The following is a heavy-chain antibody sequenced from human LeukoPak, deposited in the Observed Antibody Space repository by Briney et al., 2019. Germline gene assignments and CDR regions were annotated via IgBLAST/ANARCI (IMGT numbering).Heavy chain of an antibody. J-gene: IGHJ4*02. CDR1: GFTVSSNY. D-gene: IGHD6-19*01. V-gene: IGHV3-53*01. Sequence: GGSLRLSCAASGFTVSSNYMSWVRQAPGKGLEWVSVIYSGGSTYYADSVKGRFTISRDNSKNTLYLQMNSLRAEDTAVYYCARGPRIAVALNPFDYWGQGTLVTVSS. CDR3: ARGPRIAVALNPFDY. CDR2: IYSGGST.